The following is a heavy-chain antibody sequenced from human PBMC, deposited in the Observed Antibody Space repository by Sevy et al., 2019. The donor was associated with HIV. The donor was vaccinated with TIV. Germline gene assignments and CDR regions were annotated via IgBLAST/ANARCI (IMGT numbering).Heavy chain of an antibody. D-gene: IGHD2-21*02. CDR1: GFTFSSYS. V-gene: IGHV3-48*02. J-gene: IGHJ6*02. CDR3: ARPPRTTTAYYYGMDV. Sequence: GGSLRLSCAASGFTFSSYSMNWVRQAPGKGLEWVSYISSSSSTIYYADSVKGRFTISRDNAKNSLYLQMNSLRDEDTAVYYCARPPRTTTAYYYGMDVWGQRTTVTVSS. CDR2: ISSSSSTI.